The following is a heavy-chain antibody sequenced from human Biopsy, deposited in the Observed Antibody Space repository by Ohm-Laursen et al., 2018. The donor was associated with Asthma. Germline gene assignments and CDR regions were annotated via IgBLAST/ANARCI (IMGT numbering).Heavy chain of an antibody. D-gene: IGHD3-16*01. Sequence: TLSLTCTVSGGSISSGGYYWSWIRQHPGKGLEWIGYIYYSGTTYYNPSLKSRVAISLDTSKNQFSLKLSSVTAADTAVYFCARRGGVRRYFDYWGQGTLVTVSS. CDR3: ARRGGVRRYFDY. CDR1: GGSISSGGYY. CDR2: IYYSGTT. V-gene: IGHV4-30-4*08. J-gene: IGHJ4*02.